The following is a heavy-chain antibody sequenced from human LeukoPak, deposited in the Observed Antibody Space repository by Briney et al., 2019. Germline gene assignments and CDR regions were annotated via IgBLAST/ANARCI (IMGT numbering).Heavy chain of an antibody. CDR3: AKHHYGDSQKSVAFDI. CDR1: GFTFSSYA. D-gene: IGHD4-17*01. Sequence: GGSLRLSCAASGFTFSSYAMTWVRQAPGKRLEWVSTISRNVAVTYYADSVRGRFTISRDNSKNTLYLQMNSLRAEDTAVYYCAKHHYGDSQKSVAFDIWGQGTMVTVSS. J-gene: IGHJ3*02. V-gene: IGHV3-23*01. CDR2: ISRNVAVT.